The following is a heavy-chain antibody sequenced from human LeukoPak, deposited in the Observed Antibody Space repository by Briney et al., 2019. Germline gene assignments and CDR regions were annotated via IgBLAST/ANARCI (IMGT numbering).Heavy chain of an antibody. CDR2: IWYDGSNK. V-gene: IGHV3-33*08. CDR3: ARETSEGTYYHDSSGYRISRPFDY. J-gene: IGHJ4*02. Sequence: GGSLRLSCAASGFTFSSYGMHWVRQAPGKGLEWVAVIWYDGSNKYYADSVKGRFTISRDNSKNTLYLQMNSLRAEDTAVYYCARETSEGTYYHDSSGYRISRPFDYWGQGTLVTVSS. CDR1: GFTFSSYG. D-gene: IGHD3-22*01.